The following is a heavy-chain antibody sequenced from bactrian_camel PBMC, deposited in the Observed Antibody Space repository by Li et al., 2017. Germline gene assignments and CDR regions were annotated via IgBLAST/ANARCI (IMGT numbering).Heavy chain of an antibody. CDR2: FYTGDDT. Sequence: HVQLVESGGDLVEPGGSLRLSCTASGFTVSRNCMAWFRQAPGKEREGVACFYTGDDTNYADSVKGRFTISRDNAKNTLYLQMNSLKSEDTALYYCAPDWTDVVYQGYHNSWGQGTQVTVS. J-gene: IGHJ4*01. CDR3: APDWTDVVYQGYHNS. D-gene: IGHD2*01. V-gene: IGHV3S1*01. CDR1: GFTVSRNC.